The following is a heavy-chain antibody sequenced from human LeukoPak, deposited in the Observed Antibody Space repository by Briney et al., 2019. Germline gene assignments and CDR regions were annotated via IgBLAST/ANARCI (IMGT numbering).Heavy chain of an antibody. V-gene: IGHV1-8*01. J-gene: IGHJ6*03. D-gene: IGHD3-3*01. CDR1: GYTFTSYD. CDR2: MNPNSGNT. Sequence: GASVKVSCKASGYTFTSYDINWVRQATGQGLEWMGWMNPNSGNTGYAQKFQGRVTMTRNTSISTAYMELSSLRSEDTAVYYCARAVHTTYYDFWSGYLDPCMDVWGKGTTVTVSS. CDR3: ARAVHTTYYDFWSGYLDPCMDV.